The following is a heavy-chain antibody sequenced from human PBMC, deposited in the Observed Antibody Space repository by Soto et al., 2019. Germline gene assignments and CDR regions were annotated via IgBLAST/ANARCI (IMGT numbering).Heavy chain of an antibody. V-gene: IGHV5-51*01. J-gene: IGHJ4*02. CDR2: IYPGHSES. CDR3: ARHITHNWWSTLDY. D-gene: IGHD2-8*02. CDR1: GYTFTGHW. Sequence: EVQLVQSGAEMKKPGESLKISCKGSGYTFTGHWIGWVRLTPGRGLEWMGIIYPGHSESMYSPSFQGQVIMSVDESVNTAYLQWNSLKASDTAMYYCARHITHNWWSTLDYWGQGTLVTVSS.